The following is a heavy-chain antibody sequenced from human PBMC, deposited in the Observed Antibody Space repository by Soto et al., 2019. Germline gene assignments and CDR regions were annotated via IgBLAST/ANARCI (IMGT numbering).Heavy chain of an antibody. CDR1: GFTFTSSA. CDR3: AAVLGIVVEGGFDY. CDR2: IVVGSGNT. J-gene: IGHJ4*02. V-gene: IGHV1-58*01. D-gene: IGHD3-22*01. Sequence: QMQLVQSGPEVKKPGTSVKVSCKASGFTFTSSAVQWVRQARGQRLEWIGWIVVGSGNTNYAQKFQERVTITRDMSTSTAYMELSSLGSEDTAVYYCAAVLGIVVEGGFDYWGQGTLVTVSS.